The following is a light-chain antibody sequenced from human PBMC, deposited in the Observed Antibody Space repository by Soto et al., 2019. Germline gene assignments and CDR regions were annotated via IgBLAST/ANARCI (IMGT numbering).Light chain of an antibody. V-gene: IGKV3-11*01. CDR1: QSVSSY. Sequence: EIVLTQSPATLSLSPGERAILSCRASQSVSSYLAWYQQKPGQAPRLLMYDTSNSATGIPARFSASGSATAFTLTISRLEPAAFAVYYCPQRSYWPLTFGGGTTVEIK. CDR2: DTS. J-gene: IGKJ4*01. CDR3: PQRSYWPLT.